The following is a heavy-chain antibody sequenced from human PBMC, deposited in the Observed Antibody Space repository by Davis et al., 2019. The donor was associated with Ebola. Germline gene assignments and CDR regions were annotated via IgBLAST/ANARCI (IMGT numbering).Heavy chain of an antibody. CDR1: GYSFNSYW. V-gene: IGHV5-51*01. Sequence: PGGSLRLSCQGSGYSFNSYWIGWVRQMPGKGLEWMGIIYPGDSDTRYSPSCQGQVTIPADKSISTAYLQWSSLKASDTAMYYCARLSVDIVATMMGVGGAFDIWGQGTMVTVSS. CDR2: IYPGDSDT. D-gene: IGHD5-12*01. CDR3: ARLSVDIVATMMGVGGAFDI. J-gene: IGHJ3*02.